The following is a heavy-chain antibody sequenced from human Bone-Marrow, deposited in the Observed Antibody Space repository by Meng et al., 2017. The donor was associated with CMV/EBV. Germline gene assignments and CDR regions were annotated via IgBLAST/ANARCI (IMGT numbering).Heavy chain of an antibody. Sequence: GESLKISCAASGFTFSSYGMHWVRQAPGKGLEWVTFIQYDGSNKYYADSVKGRFTISRDNSKNTLYLQMNSLRAEDTAVYYCAKASQRDYRCFDYWGQGTLVTVSS. CDR3: AKASQRDYRCFDY. D-gene: IGHD4-11*01. V-gene: IGHV3-30*02. CDR1: GFTFSSYG. J-gene: IGHJ4*02. CDR2: IQYDGSNK.